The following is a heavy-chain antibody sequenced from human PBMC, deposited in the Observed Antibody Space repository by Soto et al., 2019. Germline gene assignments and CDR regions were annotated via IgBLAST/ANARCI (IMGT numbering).Heavy chain of an antibody. Sequence: PSETLSLTCTVSGGSIRSYYWSWIRQPPGKGLELIGYIYDSGSTNYNPSLKSRVTISVDTSKNQFSLKLSSVTAADTAVYYCASEYYDYVWGSYRHYYWGQGTLVTVSS. D-gene: IGHD3-16*02. CDR2: IYDSGST. V-gene: IGHV4-59*12. CDR3: ASEYYDYVWGSYRHYY. CDR1: GGSIRSYY. J-gene: IGHJ4*02.